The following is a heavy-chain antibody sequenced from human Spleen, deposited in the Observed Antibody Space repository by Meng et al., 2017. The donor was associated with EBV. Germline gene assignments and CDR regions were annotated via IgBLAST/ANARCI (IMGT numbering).Heavy chain of an antibody. CDR1: VASISSFYY. D-gene: IGHD6-19*01. CDR2: VHYTGST. V-gene: IGHV4-39*01. CDR3: ARPFPSWQSPRLDPFGA. J-gene: IGHJ5*02. Sequence: QRAGSCPERVNPSEPLARACTFSVASISSFYYWCWIRQPPGRGLEWIGSVHYTGSTYYSPSLKSRVTVSVDTSKNQFSLRLTSVTAADTAVYYCARPFPSWQSPRLDPFGAWGQGTLVTVSS.